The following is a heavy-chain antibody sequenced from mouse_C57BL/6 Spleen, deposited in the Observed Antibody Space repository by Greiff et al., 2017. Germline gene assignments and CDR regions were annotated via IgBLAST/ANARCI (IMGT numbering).Heavy chain of an antibody. CDR1: GYTFTDYY. CDR2: INPYNGGT. CDR3: AVAGAGAMDY. D-gene: IGHD1-1*01. V-gene: IGHV1-19*01. Sequence: EVQLQQSGPVLVKPGASVKMSCKASGYTFTDYYMNWVKQSHGKSLEWIGVINPYNGGTSYNQKFKGKATLTVDKSSSTAYMELNSLTSEDSAVYYCAVAGAGAMDYWGQGTSVTVSS. J-gene: IGHJ4*01.